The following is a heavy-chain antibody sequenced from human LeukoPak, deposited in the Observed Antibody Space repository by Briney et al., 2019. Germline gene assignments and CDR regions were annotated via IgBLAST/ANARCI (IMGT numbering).Heavy chain of an antibody. CDR2: IRSTANGYAT. Sequence: GGSLRLSCAASGFTFSGSALHWVRQASGKGLEWVGRIRSTANGYATAYAASVKGRFTISRDDSKNTAYLQMDSLKTEDTAVYYCTRLWLRDSSFDYWGQGTLVTVSS. CDR1: GFTFSGSA. CDR3: TRLWLRDSSFDY. D-gene: IGHD5-12*01. J-gene: IGHJ4*02. V-gene: IGHV3-73*01.